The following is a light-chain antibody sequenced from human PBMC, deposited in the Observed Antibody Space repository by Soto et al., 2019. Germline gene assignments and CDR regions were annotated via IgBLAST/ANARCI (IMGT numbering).Light chain of an antibody. V-gene: IGLV2-14*01. CDR2: DVS. J-gene: IGLJ1*01. CDR3: SSYTSSSTQV. CDR1: SSDVGGYNY. Sequence: QSVLTQPASVSGSPGQSITISCTVTSSDVGGYNYVSWYQQHPGKAPKLMIYDVSNRPSGVSNRFSGSKSGNTASLTISGLQAEDEADYYCSSYTSSSTQVFGNGTKVTVL.